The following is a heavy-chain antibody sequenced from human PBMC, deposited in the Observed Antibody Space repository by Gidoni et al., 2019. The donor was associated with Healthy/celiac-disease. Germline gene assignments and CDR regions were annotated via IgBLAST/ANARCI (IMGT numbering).Heavy chain of an antibody. V-gene: IGHV1-18*01. D-gene: IGHD3-16*01. Sequence: WISAYNGNTNYAQKLQGRVTMTTNTSTSTAYMELRSLRSDDTAVYYCARDLGGLSSPTDYWGQGTLVTVSS. CDR2: ISAYNGNT. CDR3: ARDLGGLSSPTDY. J-gene: IGHJ4*02.